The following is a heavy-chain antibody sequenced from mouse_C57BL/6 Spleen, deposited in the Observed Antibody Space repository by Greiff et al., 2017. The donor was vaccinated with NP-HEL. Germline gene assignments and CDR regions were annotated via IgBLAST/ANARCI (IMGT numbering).Heavy chain of an antibody. D-gene: IGHD2-2*01. CDR3: ARDYYGYDGDYAMDY. J-gene: IGHJ4*01. V-gene: IGHV5-4*01. CDR1: GFTFSSYA. CDR2: ISDGGSYT. Sequence: EVMLVESGGGLVKPGGSLKLSCAASGFTFSSYAMSWVRQTPEKRLEWVATISDGGSYTYYPDNVKGRFTISRDNAKNNLYLQMSHLKSEDTAMYYCARDYYGYDGDYAMDYWGQGTSVTVSS.